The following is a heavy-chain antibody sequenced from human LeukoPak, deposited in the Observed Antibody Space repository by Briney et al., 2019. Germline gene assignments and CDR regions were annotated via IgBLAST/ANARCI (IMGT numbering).Heavy chain of an antibody. CDR3: ARSVDFWSGYYFDY. CDR2: IKQDGSEK. Sequence: GGSLRLSCAASGFTFSSYWMSWVRQAPGKGLEWVANIKQDGSEKYYVDSVKGRFTISRDNAKNSLYLQMNSLRAEDTAVHYCARSVDFWSGYYFDYWGQGTLVTVSS. V-gene: IGHV3-7*01. J-gene: IGHJ4*02. D-gene: IGHD3-3*01. CDR1: GFTFSSYW.